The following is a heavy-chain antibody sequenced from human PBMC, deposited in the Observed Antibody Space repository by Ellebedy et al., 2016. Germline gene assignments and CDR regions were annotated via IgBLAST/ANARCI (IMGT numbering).Heavy chain of an antibody. CDR1: GFLFRDFA. V-gene: IGHV3-9*01. D-gene: IGHD3-3*01. J-gene: IGHJ3*02. CDR3: AKKGYDSLIGYHGAFDM. CDR2: ITWNGVIL. Sequence: GGSLRLXXAASGFLFRDFAMHWVRHTPGKGLEWVSGITWNGVILGYADSVKGRFTISRDNVQNSLYLQMTSLTAQDTALYYCAKKGYDSLIGYHGAFDMWGQGAMVTVSS.